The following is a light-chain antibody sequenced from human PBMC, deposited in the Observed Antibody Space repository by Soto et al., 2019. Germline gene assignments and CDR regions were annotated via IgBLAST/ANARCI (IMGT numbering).Light chain of an antibody. V-gene: IGKV1-12*01. CDR1: QGISRS. CDR2: AAS. Sequence: DIQMTQSPSSVSASVGDRVTISCQASQGISRSLAWYQQKPGKAPKLLIYAASSLQSGVPSRFSGSGFGTDFTLTISRLEPEDFAVYYCQQYGSSPPTTFGQGTRLEI. J-gene: IGKJ5*01. CDR3: QQYGSSPPTT.